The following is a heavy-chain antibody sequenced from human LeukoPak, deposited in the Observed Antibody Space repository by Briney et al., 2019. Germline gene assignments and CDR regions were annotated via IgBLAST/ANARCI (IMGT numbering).Heavy chain of an antibody. D-gene: IGHD4-11*01. CDR2: IYYSGST. CDR3: ARGPTVRDMDV. Sequence: PSETLSLTCTVSGGSISSYYWSWIRQPPGKGLEWIGYIYYSGSTNYNPSLKSRVTISVDTSKNQFSLKLSSVTAADTAVYYFARGPTVRDMDVSGRGTTVTVSS. J-gene: IGHJ6*03. CDR1: GGSISSYY. V-gene: IGHV4-59*01.